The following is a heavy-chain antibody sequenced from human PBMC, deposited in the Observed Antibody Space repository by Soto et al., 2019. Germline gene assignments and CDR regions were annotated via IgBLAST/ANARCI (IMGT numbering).Heavy chain of an antibody. J-gene: IGHJ4*02. Sequence: GGSLRLSCAASGLTFSSYAMSWVRQAPGKGLEWVSAISGSGGSTYYADSVKGRFTISRDNSNNTLYLQMNSLRAEDTAVYYCAKAQDRVVYDSSGPPYYFDYWGQGTLVTVSS. V-gene: IGHV3-23*01. CDR1: GLTFSSYA. CDR3: AKAQDRVVYDSSGPPYYFDY. D-gene: IGHD3-22*01. CDR2: ISGSGGST.